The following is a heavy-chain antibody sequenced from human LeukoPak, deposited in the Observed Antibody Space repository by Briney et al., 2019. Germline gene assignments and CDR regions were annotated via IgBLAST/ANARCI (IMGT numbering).Heavy chain of an antibody. CDR3: ARHDPITIFGVVPYYYYGMDV. V-gene: IGHV4-39*01. Sequence: SETLSLTCTVSGGSLSSSSYYWGWIRQPPGKGLEWIGSIYYSGSTNYNPSLKSRVTISVDTSKNQFSLKLSSVTAADTAVYYCARHDPITIFGVVPYYYYGMDVWGQGTTVTVSS. CDR2: IYYSGST. J-gene: IGHJ6*02. CDR1: GGSLSSSSYY. D-gene: IGHD3-3*01.